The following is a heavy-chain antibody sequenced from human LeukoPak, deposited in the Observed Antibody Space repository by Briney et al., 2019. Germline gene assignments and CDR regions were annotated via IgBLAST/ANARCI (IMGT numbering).Heavy chain of an antibody. D-gene: IGHD2-15*01. CDR3: AREQAFVYCSGGTCYDDY. CDR1: GYTFTGYY. CDR2: INPNSGDT. Sequence: GASVKVSCKASGYTFTGYYMHWVRQAPGQGLEWMGWINPNSGDTHYAQKFQGRVTMTRDTSINTAYMELSRLRSDDTAVCYCAREQAFVYCSGGTCYDDYWGQGSLVTVSS. V-gene: IGHV1-2*02. J-gene: IGHJ4*02.